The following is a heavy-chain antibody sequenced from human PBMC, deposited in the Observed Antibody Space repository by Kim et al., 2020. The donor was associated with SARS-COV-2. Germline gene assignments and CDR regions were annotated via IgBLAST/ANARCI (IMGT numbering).Heavy chain of an antibody. V-gene: IGHV3-21*01. CDR1: GFTFSSYS. Sequence: GGSLRLSCAASGFTFSSYSMNWVRQAPGKGLEWVSSISSSSSYIYYADSVKGRFTISRDNAKNSLYLQMNSLRAEDTAVYYCARKWAAAGTNYYYGMDVWGQGTTVTVSS. J-gene: IGHJ6*02. CDR3: ARKWAAAGTNYYYGMDV. CDR2: ISSSSSYI. D-gene: IGHD6-13*01.